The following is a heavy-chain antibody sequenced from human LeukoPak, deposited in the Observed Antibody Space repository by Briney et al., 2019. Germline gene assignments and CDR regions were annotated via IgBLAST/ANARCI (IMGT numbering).Heavy chain of an antibody. D-gene: IGHD4-17*01. CDR2: IXGYXXNX. J-gene: IGHJ4*02. CDR1: GYTFTNYG. Sequence: ASVKVSCKASGYTFTNYGISXVXQAPGXGLXXXXRIXGYXXNXAXAXXVEXRVTLXXDXSTAYLELRRLTSDDTAVYYCARDHGDYVGVKAGFDSWGQGTLVTVSS. CDR3: ARDHGDYVGVKAGFDS. V-gene: IGHV1-18*01.